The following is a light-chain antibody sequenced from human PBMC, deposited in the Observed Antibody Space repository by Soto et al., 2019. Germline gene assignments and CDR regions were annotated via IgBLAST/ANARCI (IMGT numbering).Light chain of an antibody. CDR1: QRISTF. Sequence: VQMIQSPSSLSASVGDRVTITCRASQRISTFLNWYQQKPGKAPKLLIYAASSLQSGVPSRFSGSGSGTDFILTISSLQPEDFAVYYCQQSYSTPSITFGQGTRLEIK. J-gene: IGKJ5*01. CDR2: AAS. CDR3: QQSYSTPSIT. V-gene: IGKV1-39*01.